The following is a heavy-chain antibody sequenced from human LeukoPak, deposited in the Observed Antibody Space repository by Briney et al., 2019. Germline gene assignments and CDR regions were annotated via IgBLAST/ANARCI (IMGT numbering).Heavy chain of an antibody. J-gene: IGHJ4*02. CDR2: ISGSGGST. Sequence: GGSLRLSCAASVFTFSSYDVSCVRQAPGKGLEWVSSISGSGGSTYYADSVKGRFTISRDNSKNTLYLQMNSLRAEDTAVYYCANQIYDFWSGYYSYYFDYWGQGTLVTVSS. V-gene: IGHV3-23*01. CDR3: ANQIYDFWSGYYSYYFDY. D-gene: IGHD3-3*01. CDR1: VFTFSSYD.